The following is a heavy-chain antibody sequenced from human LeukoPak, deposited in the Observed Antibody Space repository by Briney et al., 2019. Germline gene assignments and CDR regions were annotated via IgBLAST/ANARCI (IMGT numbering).Heavy chain of an antibody. Sequence: SETLSLTCTVSGGSISSGSYYWSWIRQPAGKGLEWIGRIYTSGSTNYNPSLKSRVTISVDTSKNQFFLKLSSVTAADTAVYYCARSGAGRWFGELLHYFDYWGQGTLVTVSS. CDR3: ARSGAGRWFGELLHYFDY. J-gene: IGHJ4*02. CDR1: GGSISSGSYY. CDR2: IYTSGST. V-gene: IGHV4-61*02. D-gene: IGHD3-10*01.